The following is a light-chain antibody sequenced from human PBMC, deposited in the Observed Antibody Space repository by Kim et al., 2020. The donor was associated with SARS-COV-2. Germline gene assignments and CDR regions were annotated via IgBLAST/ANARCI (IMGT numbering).Light chain of an antibody. Sequence: APGERAPLSCRASQSVSSSYLAWYQQKPGQAPRLLIYGASCRATGSPDRFSGSVSGTDFTLTISRLEPEDFAVYYCQQYGSSPLTFGGGTKVDIK. CDR2: GAS. J-gene: IGKJ4*01. CDR1: QSVSSSY. V-gene: IGKV3-20*01. CDR3: QQYGSSPLT.